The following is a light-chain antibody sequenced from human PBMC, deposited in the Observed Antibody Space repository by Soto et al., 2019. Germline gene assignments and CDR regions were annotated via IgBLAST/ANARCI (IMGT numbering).Light chain of an antibody. CDR1: QSISSY. CDR2: AAS. V-gene: IGKV1-39*01. Sequence: DIQMTQSPSSLSASVGDRVTITCRASQSISSYLNWYQQKPGKAPKLLIYAASSLQSGVPSRFSGSGSGTDFPLTISSLQPEDFATYYCQQSSSRTFGQGTRLE. CDR3: QQSSSRT. J-gene: IGKJ5*01.